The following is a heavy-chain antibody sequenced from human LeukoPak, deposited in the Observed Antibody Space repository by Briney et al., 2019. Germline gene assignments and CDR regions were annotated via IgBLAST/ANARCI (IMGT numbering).Heavy chain of an antibody. V-gene: IGHV1-2*02. CDR1: GYTFTTYY. J-gene: IGHJ3*02. Sequence: ASVKVSCKASGYTFTTYYMHWLRQAPGQGLEWMGWINPDNGGTDSAQKFQGRVTMTRDTSISTAYMELSRLTSDDTAVYYCARGLNTAAFDIWGQGTIITVSS. CDR2: INPDNGGT. CDR3: ARGLNTAAFDI. D-gene: IGHD6-13*01.